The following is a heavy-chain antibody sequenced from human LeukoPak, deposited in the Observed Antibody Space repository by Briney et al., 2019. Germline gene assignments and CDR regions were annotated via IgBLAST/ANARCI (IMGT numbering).Heavy chain of an antibody. CDR1: GYTFTSYY. J-gene: IGHJ4*02. CDR2: INPSGGST. Sequence: ASVKVSCKASGYTFTSYYMHWVRQAPGQGLEWMGIINPSGGSTSYAQKFQGRVTMTRDTSTSTVYMELSSLRSENTAVYYCARDRRNGITGTTFDYWGQGTLATVSS. CDR3: ARDRRNGITGTTFDY. D-gene: IGHD1-7*01. V-gene: IGHV1-46*01.